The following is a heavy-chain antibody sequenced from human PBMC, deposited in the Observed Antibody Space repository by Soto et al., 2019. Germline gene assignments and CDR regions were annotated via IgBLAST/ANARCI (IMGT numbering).Heavy chain of an antibody. D-gene: IGHD6-13*01. CDR3: ARFVYCSPPHYDDMAV. CDR2: IDWDDDK. CDR1: GFSLSTSGMC. J-gene: IGHJ6*02. V-gene: IGHV2-70*01. Sequence: GATLVNPTQSLTLTSPFSGFSLSTSGMCVSWIRQPPGKALEWLALIDWDDDKYYSTSLKTRLTISKDTSKNQVVLTMTNMDAVDTATYYCARFVYCSPPHYDDMAVWGQGSSVIAS.